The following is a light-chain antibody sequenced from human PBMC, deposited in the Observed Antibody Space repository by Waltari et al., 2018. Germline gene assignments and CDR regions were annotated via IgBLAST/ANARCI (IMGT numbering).Light chain of an antibody. V-gene: IGKV4-1*01. CDR3: HQYYSTPYT. CDR2: WAS. Sequence: DIVMTQSPDSLAVSLGERVTINCKSSQSVLYSSNNKNYLAWYQQKPGQPPKLLIYWASTRESGVPDRFSGSGSGTDFTLTISSLQAEDVAVYSCHQYYSTPYTFGQGTKLEIK. J-gene: IGKJ2*01. CDR1: QSVLYSSNNKNY.